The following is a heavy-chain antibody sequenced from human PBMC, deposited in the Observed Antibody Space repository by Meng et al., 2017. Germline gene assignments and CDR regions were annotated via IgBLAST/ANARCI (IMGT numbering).Heavy chain of an antibody. CDR2: IYHSGST. D-gene: IGHD3-10*01. Sequence: GSLRLSCTVSGGSTSSNYWNWIRQPPGKGLEWIGYIYHSGSTSYNPSLKSRVTISVDTSKNQFSLKLSSVTAADTATYYCAREGVRGSGSYWDYWGQGTLVTASS. J-gene: IGHJ4*02. CDR1: GGSTSSNY. CDR3: AREGVRGSGSYWDY. V-gene: IGHV4-59*01.